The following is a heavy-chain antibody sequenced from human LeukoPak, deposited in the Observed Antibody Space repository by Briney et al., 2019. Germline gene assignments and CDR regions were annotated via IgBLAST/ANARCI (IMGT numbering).Heavy chain of an antibody. CDR2: MNPNSGNT. J-gene: IGHJ6*02. V-gene: IGHV1-8*01. CDR3: ARQYSRNYGMDV. CDR1: GYTFTSYD. D-gene: IGHD6-6*01. Sequence: GASVKVSCKASGYTFTSYDINWVRQATGQGLEWMGWMNPNSGNTGYAQKFQGRVTMTRNTSISTAYMELSSLRSEDTAVYYCARQYSRNYGMDVWGQGTTVTVSS.